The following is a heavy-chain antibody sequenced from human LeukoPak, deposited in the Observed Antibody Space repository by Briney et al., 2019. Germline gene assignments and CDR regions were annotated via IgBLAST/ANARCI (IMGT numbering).Heavy chain of an antibody. Sequence: PGGSLRLSCAASGFTFSSYAMHWVRQAPGKGLEWVAVISYDGSNKYYADSVKGRFTISRDNSKNTLYLQMNSLRAEDTAVYYCARGLFSLYYYDSSGYSDFDYWGQGTLVTVSS. D-gene: IGHD3-22*01. CDR3: ARGLFSLYYYDSSGYSDFDY. CDR1: GFTFSSYA. V-gene: IGHV3-30-3*01. J-gene: IGHJ4*02. CDR2: ISYDGSNK.